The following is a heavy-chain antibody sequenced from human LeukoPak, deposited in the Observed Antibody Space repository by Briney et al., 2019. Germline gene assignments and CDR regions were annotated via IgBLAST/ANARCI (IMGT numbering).Heavy chain of an antibody. CDR3: ARDSHYYDSSGYSYYFDY. J-gene: IGHJ4*02. D-gene: IGHD3-22*01. CDR2: ISYTGNT. CDR1: SGSTSSYH. Sequence: SETLSLTCSVSSGSTSSYHWSWIRQPPGKGLDWIGYISYTGNTNYNPSLKSRVTISIDTSKNQFSLRLNSVTTADTAVYYCARDSHYYDSSGYSYYFDYWGQGTLVTVSS. V-gene: IGHV4-59*01.